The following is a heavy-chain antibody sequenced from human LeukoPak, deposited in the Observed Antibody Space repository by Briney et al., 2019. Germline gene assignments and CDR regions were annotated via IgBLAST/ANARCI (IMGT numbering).Heavy chain of an antibody. D-gene: IGHD1-26*01. Sequence: GRSLRLSCAASGFTFSNYWMNWVSQDPGKGLEWVANIKEDGSEKYYVDSVKGRFTISRDNAKNSLCLQMNSLRAEDTAIYYCVRSGGYWGQGTLVTVSS. J-gene: IGHJ4*02. CDR3: VRSGGY. CDR1: GFTFSNYW. CDR2: IKEDGSEK. V-gene: IGHV3-7*05.